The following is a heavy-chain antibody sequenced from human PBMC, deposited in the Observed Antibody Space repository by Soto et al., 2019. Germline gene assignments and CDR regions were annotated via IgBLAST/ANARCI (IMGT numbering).Heavy chain of an antibody. CDR3: ANWNWNYGGIWFDP. D-gene: IGHD1-7*01. CDR1: GYTFTGYY. CDR2: INPNSGGT. V-gene: IGHV1-2*04. Sequence: ASVKVSCKASGYTFTGYYMHWVRQAPGQGLEWMGWINPNSGGTNYAQKFQGWVTMTRDTSISTAYMELSRLRSDDTAVYYCANWNWNYGGIWFDPWGQGTLVTVSS. J-gene: IGHJ5*02.